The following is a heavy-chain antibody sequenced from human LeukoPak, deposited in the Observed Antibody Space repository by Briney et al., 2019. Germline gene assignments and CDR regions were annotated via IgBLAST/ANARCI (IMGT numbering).Heavy chain of an antibody. Sequence: ASVKVSCTASGYTFTNYYIHWVRQAPGQGLEWVGMINPSGGRTSYAQRFQDRVTVTTDTSTSTVYMQLSSLASEDTAVYYCARERRAWGEDFWGQGTLVTVSS. CDR3: ARERRAWGEDF. CDR1: GYTFTNYY. J-gene: IGHJ4*02. V-gene: IGHV1-46*01. CDR2: INPSGGRT. D-gene: IGHD3-16*01.